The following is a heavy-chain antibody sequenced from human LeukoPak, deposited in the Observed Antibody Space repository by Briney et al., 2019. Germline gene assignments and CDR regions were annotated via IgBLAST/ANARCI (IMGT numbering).Heavy chain of an antibody. CDR2: FDPEDGET. CDR3: ATSSHYVGATDY. CDR1: GYTLTELS. V-gene: IGHV1-24*01. J-gene: IGHJ4*02. D-gene: IGHD1-26*01. Sequence: ASVKVSCKVSGYTLTELSMHWVRQAPGKGLEWMGGFDPEDGETIYAQKFQVRVTMTEDTSTDTAYMELSSLRSEDTAVYYCATSSHYVGATDYWGQGTLVTVSS.